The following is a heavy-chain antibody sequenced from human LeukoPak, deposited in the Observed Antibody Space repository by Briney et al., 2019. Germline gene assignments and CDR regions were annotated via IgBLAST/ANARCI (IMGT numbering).Heavy chain of an antibody. D-gene: IGHD6-6*01. Sequence: PGRSLRLSCAASGFTFSSYGMHWVRQAPGRGLEWVTVISYHGSNIYYADSVKGRFTISRDNSKNTLYLQMNSLRAEDTAVYYCAKAYEQFELFWHFDLWGRGTLVTVSS. CDR1: GFTFSSYG. J-gene: IGHJ2*01. CDR2: ISYHGSNI. V-gene: IGHV3-30*18. CDR3: AKAYEQFELFWHFDL.